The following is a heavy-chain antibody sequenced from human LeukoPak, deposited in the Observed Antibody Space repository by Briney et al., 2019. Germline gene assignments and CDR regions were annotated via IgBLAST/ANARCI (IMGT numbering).Heavy chain of an antibody. CDR3: ARDFTPTSYYDFWSATKDPFDP. CDR1: GYTFTSYG. Sequence: GASVKVSCKASGYTFTSYGISWVRQAPGQGLEWMGWISAYNGNTNYAQKPQGRVTMTTDTSTSTAYMELRSLRSDDTAMYYCARDFTPTSYYDFWSATKDPFDPWGQGTLVTVSS. V-gene: IGHV1-18*01. CDR2: ISAYNGNT. D-gene: IGHD3-3*01. J-gene: IGHJ5*02.